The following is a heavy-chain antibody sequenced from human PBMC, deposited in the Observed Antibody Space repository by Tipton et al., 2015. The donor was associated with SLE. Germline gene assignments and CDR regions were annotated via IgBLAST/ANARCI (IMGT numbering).Heavy chain of an antibody. V-gene: IGHV4-59*11. D-gene: IGHD4-11*01. CDR1: GGSINNHY. J-gene: IGHJ1*01. CDR3: ARGSEGDYSNLYDL. CDR2: MFYSGSI. Sequence: LRLSCTVSGGSINNHYWGWIRQAPGKGLEWIGYMFYSGSINYNPSLKSRVIISLDTSKSQFSLRLRSVTPADTAVYYCARGSEGDYSNLYDLWGQGSLVTVSS.